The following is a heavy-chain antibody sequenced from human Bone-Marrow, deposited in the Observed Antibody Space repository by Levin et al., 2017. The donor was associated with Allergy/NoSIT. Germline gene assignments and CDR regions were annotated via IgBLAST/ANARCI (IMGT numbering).Heavy chain of an antibody. Sequence: ASETLSLTCSVSGGSISSSSSYWGWIRQPPGRGLEWIGTISYGGSIYYIPSLQSRVSISVDTSKNHFSLRLSSVTAADTAVYYCARLMVVAGRGSSFDYWGQGTLVTVSS. J-gene: IGHJ4*02. CDR3: ARLMVVAGRGSSFDY. CDR1: GGSISSSSSY. CDR2: ISYGGSI. V-gene: IGHV4-39*07. D-gene: IGHD2-15*01.